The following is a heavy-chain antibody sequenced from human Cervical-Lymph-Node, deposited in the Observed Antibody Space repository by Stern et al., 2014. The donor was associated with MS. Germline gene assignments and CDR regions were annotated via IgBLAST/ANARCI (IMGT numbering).Heavy chain of an antibody. CDR1: GGTFSSYT. CDR3: ARDLPSYFDSIGFYY. D-gene: IGHD3-22*01. J-gene: IGHJ4*02. Sequence: VQLVESGAEVKKPGSSVKVSCKASGGTFSSYTISWVRQAPGQGLEWMGRIIPILGIANYAQKFQGRVTITADKSTSTAYMELSRLRSEDTAGYYFARDLPSYFDSIGFYYWGQGTLVTVSS. V-gene: IGHV1-69*09. CDR2: IIPILGIA.